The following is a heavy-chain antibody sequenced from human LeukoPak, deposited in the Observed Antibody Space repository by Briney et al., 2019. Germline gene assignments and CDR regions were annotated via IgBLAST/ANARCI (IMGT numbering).Heavy chain of an antibody. CDR3: ARRLGYDSSGYYYENWFDP. D-gene: IGHD3-22*01. CDR1: GGSISSGGYY. J-gene: IGHJ5*02. CDR2: INHSGST. Sequence: PSQTLSLTCTVSGGSISSGGYYWSWIRQHPGTGLEWIGEINHSGSTNYNPSLKSRVTISVDTSKNQFSLKLSSVTAADTAVYYCARRLGYDSSGYYYENWFDPWGQGTLVTVSS. V-gene: IGHV4-31*03.